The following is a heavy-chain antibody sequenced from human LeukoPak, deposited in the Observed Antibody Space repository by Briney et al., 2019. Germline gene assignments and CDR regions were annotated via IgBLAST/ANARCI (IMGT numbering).Heavy chain of an antibody. CDR2: INPNSGGT. V-gene: IGHV1-2*02. D-gene: IGHD3-22*01. Sequence: GASVKVSCRVSGYTFTDDYMHWVRQAPGQGLEWMGWINPNSGGTHSAQKFQGRVTMTRDTSISTAYMGLSRLRSDDTAVYYCAREESSGPAFDNWGQGILVIVSS. J-gene: IGHJ4*02. CDR1: GYTFTDDY. CDR3: AREESSGPAFDN.